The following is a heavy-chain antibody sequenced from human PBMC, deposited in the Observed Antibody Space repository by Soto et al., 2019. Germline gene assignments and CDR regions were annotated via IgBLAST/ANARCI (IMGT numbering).Heavy chain of an antibody. CDR2: IKSITDGGTT. Sequence: PGGSLRLSGAASGITFSNAWMTWVRQAPGKGLEWVGRIKSITDGGTTDYAAPVKGRFTISRDDSKDTLYLQMNNLRTDDTAVYHCTTDSADIVVVPATFGMDVWGQGTTVTVSS. CDR1: GITFSNAW. D-gene: IGHD2-2*01. CDR3: TTDSADIVVVPATFGMDV. J-gene: IGHJ6*02. V-gene: IGHV3-15*01.